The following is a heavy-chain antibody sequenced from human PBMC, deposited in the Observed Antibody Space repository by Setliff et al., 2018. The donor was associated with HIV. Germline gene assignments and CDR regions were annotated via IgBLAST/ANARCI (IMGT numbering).Heavy chain of an antibody. V-gene: IGHV4-39*01. J-gene: IGHJ4*02. D-gene: IGHD6-19*01. CDR2: IYFTGDS. CDR3: ARHDGGGWYVRVLATSFDY. Sequence: KPSETLSLTCTVSAGSIRSSTYYWGWIRQPPGKGLQWIGSIYFTGDSYYDPSLKSRVTTSVDTSNNQFSLKLSSVTAADTAVYYCARHDGGGWYVRVLATSFDYWGQGTLVTVSS. CDR1: AGSIRSSTYY.